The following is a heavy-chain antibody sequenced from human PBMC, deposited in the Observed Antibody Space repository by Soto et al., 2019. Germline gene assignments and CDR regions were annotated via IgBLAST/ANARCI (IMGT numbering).Heavy chain of an antibody. CDR1: GYTFTSYG. J-gene: IGHJ6*02. Sequence: ASVKVSCKASGYTFTSYGINWVRQAPGQGLEWMGWISAYNGNTNYAQKFQDRVSMTIDTSTGTAYMELRSLTSDDTAIYYCAKNGQPPYYYYGLDVWGQGTKVTVSS. V-gene: IGHV1-18*01. CDR3: AKNGQPPYYYYGLDV. CDR2: ISAYNGNT. D-gene: IGHD2-8*01.